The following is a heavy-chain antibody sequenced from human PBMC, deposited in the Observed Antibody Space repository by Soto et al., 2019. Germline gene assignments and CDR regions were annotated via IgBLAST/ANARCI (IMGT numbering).Heavy chain of an antibody. CDR2: FYSGGST. Sequence: GGSLRLSCAASGFTVSSNYMSWVRQAPGKGLEWVSVFYSGGSTYYADSVKGRFTISRHNSKNTLYLQMNSLRAEDTAVYYCARGESMIAAAGTGIYYYYYYGMDVWGQGTTVTVSS. CDR3: ARGESMIAAAGTGIYYYYYYGMDV. D-gene: IGHD6-13*01. J-gene: IGHJ6*02. V-gene: IGHV3-53*04. CDR1: GFTVSSNY.